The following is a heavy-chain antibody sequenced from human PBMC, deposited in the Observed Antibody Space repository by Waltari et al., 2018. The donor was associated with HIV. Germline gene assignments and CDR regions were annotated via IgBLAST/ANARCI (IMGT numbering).Heavy chain of an antibody. Sequence: QLQLQESGPGLVKPSETLSLICTVSGGSISSSSYYWGWIRQPPGKGLEWIGSIYYSGSTHNNPSLKSRVTISVDTSKNQFSLKLSSLTAADTAVYYCARPYSSSWYYFDYWGQGTLVTVSS. V-gene: IGHV4-39*01. CDR3: ARPYSSSWYYFDY. J-gene: IGHJ4*02. CDR1: GGSISSSSYY. CDR2: IYYSGST. D-gene: IGHD6-13*01.